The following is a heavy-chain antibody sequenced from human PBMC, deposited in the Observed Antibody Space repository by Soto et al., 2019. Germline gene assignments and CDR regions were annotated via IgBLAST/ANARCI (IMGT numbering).Heavy chain of an antibody. CDR2: INHSGST. D-gene: IGHD4-17*01. CDR3: ARGGDYGDYGGLYYYYGMDV. J-gene: IGHJ6*02. V-gene: IGHV4-34*01. CDR1: GGSFIGYY. Sequence: SETLSLTCAVYGGSFIGYYWIFIRHPPWKWLEWIGEINHSGSTNYNPSLKSRVTISVDTSKNQFSLKLSSVTAADTAVYYCARGGDYGDYGGLYYYYGMDVWGQGTTVTVSS.